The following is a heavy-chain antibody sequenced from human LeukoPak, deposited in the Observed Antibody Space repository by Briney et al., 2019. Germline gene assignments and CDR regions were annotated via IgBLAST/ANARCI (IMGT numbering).Heavy chain of an antibody. J-gene: IGHJ3*02. D-gene: IGHD1-26*01. CDR3: ARDREPSHDAFDI. Sequence: ASVKVSCKASGYTFTGYYMHWVRQASGQGLEWMGWINPNSGGTNYAQKFQGRVTMTRDTSISTAYMELSRLRSDDTAVYYCARDREPSHDAFDIWGQGTMVTVSS. CDR1: GYTFTGYY. V-gene: IGHV1-2*02. CDR2: INPNSGGT.